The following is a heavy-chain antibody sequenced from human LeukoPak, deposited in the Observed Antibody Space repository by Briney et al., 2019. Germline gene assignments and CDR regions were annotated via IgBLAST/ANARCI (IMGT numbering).Heavy chain of an antibody. J-gene: IGHJ3*02. CDR1: GYTFTSYW. CDR2: IYPGDSDT. Sequence: GESLKISWKGSGYTFTSYWIGWVRHMPGKGLEWMGIIYPGDSDTRYRPSFQGQVTISADKSISTAYLQWSSLKASDTAMYYCARERFDCSSTSRYFDDAFDIWGQGTMVTVSS. D-gene: IGHD2-2*01. CDR3: ARERFDCSSTSRYFDDAFDI. V-gene: IGHV5-51*01.